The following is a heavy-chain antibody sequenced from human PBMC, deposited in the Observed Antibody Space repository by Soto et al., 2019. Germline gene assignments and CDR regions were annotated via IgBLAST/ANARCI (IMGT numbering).Heavy chain of an antibody. CDR1: GFTFSSYS. D-gene: IGHD6-19*01. J-gene: IGHJ3*02. V-gene: IGHV3-48*01. CDR2: ISSSSSTI. Sequence: EVQLVESGGGLVQPGGSLRLSCAASGFTFSSYSMNWVRQAPGKGLEWVSYISSSSSTIYYVDSVKGRFTISRDNAKNSLYLQMNSLRAEDTAVYYCARDTAVAGTDAFDIWGQGTMVTVSS. CDR3: ARDTAVAGTDAFDI.